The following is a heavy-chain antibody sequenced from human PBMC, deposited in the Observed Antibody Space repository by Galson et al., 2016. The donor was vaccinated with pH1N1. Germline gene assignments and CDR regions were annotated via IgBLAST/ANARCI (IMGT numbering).Heavy chain of an antibody. CDR3: AKDLLAAADDFYGMDV. D-gene: IGHD6-13*01. Sequence: LILSCAASGFAFSSYGMHWVRQAPGKGLEWLTIISYDGTKKFYGDSVKGRFTIPRDNSKKTLYLQMSSLRPEDTAIYFGAKDLLAAADDFYGMDVWGQGTTVSVSS. CDR1: GFAFSSYG. J-gene: IGHJ6*02. V-gene: IGHV3-30*18. CDR2: ISYDGTKK.